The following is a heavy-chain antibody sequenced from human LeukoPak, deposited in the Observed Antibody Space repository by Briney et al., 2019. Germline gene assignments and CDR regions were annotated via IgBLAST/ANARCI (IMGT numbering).Heavy chain of an antibody. V-gene: IGHV1-2*02. J-gene: IGHJ4*02. CDR3: ASEDDSSGYCADY. Sequence: ASVKVSCKASGYTFTGYYMHWVRQAPGQGLEWMGWINPNSGGTTYAQRFQGRVTMTRDTSISTAYMESSRLTSDDTAVYYCASEDDSSGYCADYWGQGTLVTVSS. CDR2: INPNSGGT. CDR1: GYTFTGYY. D-gene: IGHD3-22*01.